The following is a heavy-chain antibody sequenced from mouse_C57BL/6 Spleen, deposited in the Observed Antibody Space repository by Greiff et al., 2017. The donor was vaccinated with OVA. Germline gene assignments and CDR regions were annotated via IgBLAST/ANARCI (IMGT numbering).Heavy chain of an antibody. Sequence: EVKLVESGGGLVKPGGSLKLSCAASGFTFSDYGMHWVRQAPEKGLEWVAYISGGSSTIYYADTVKGRFTISRDNAKNTLFLQMTSLRSEDTAMYYCARGAIFPMDYWGQGTSVTVSS. CDR3: ARGAIFPMDY. V-gene: IGHV5-17*01. D-gene: IGHD3-1*01. J-gene: IGHJ4*01. CDR1: GFTFSDYG. CDR2: ISGGSSTI.